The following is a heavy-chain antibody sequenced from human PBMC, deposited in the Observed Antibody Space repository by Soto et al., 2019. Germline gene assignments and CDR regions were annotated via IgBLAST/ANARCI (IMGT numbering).Heavy chain of an antibody. J-gene: IGHJ5*02. Sequence: PSETLSLTCSVSGYTIPSDYWNWIRQPPGKRLEWIGYMYYTGSTRYNPSLGSRVTFSVDASKNQFSLNLSSVTAADTAVYYCARGFYDTGGYSSPFDIWGQG. CDR3: ARGFYDTGGYSSPFDI. CDR2: MYYTGST. D-gene: IGHD3-22*01. V-gene: IGHV4-59*01. CDR1: GYTIPSDY.